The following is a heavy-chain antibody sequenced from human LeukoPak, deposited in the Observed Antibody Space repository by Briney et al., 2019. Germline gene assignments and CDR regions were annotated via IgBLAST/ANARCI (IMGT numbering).Heavy chain of an antibody. CDR3: ARDVVDFGGAFDI. CDR1: GFTFNSYW. D-gene: IGHD3-10*01. V-gene: IGHV3-7*01. Sequence: QSGGSLRLSCAASGFTFNSYWMSWVRQAPGKGLEWVANIKQDGSEKYYVDSVKGRFTISRDNAKNSLYLQMNSLRAEDTAVYYCARDVVDFGGAFDIGGQGTMVTVSS. CDR2: IKQDGSEK. J-gene: IGHJ3*02.